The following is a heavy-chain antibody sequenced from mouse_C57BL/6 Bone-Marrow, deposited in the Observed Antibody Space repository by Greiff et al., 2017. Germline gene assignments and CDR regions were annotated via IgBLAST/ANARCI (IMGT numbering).Heavy chain of an antibody. J-gene: IGHJ2*01. V-gene: IGHV1-81*01. CDR1: GYTFTSYG. CDR2: IYPRSGNT. D-gene: IGHD1-1*01. CDR3: ARVGPLRLFDY. Sequence: QVQLQQSGAELARPGASVKLSCKASGYTFTSYGISWVKQRTGQGLEWIGAIYPRSGNTYYNEKFKGKATLTADKSSSTAYMELRSLTSEDSAVYFCARVGPLRLFDYWGQGTTLTVSS.